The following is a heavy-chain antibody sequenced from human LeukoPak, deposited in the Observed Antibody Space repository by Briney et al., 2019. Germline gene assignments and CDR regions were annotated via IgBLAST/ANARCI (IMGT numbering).Heavy chain of an antibody. CDR2: MNPNSGNT. CDR3: ARGLPARYNWFDP. D-gene: IGHD6-25*01. J-gene: IGHJ5*02. CDR1: GYTLTSYD. Sequence: GASVKVSCKASGYTLTSYDINWVRQATGQGLEWMGWMNPNSGNTGYAQKFQGGVTITRNTSISTAYMELSSLRSEDTAVYYCARGLPARYNWFDPWGQGTLVTGSS. V-gene: IGHV1-8*03.